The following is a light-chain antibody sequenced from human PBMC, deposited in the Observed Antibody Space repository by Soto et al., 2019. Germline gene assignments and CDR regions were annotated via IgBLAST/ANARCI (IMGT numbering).Light chain of an antibody. V-gene: IGKV1-5*01. CDR1: QSITGW. J-gene: IGKJ2*02. CDR3: QQYNSFSWT. CDR2: DAS. Sequence: DIQMTQSPSTLSASVGDRVTITCRASQSITGWLAWYQQKPGKAPKLLIYDASSLEGGVPSRFSGSGSGTEFTLSISSLQPDDFATYYCQQYNSFSWTFGQWTKLEIK.